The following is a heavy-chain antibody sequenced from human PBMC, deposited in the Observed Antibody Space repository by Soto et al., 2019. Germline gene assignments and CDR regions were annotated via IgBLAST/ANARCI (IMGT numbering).Heavy chain of an antibody. CDR1: GFTFSDYY. CDR3: ARENIVVVPAAVPRDDAFDI. CDR2: ISSSGSTI. J-gene: IGHJ3*02. V-gene: IGHV3-11*01. D-gene: IGHD2-2*01. Sequence: QVQLVESGGGLVKPGGSLRLSCAASGFTFSDYYMSWIRQAPGKGLEWVSYISSSGSTIYYADSVKGRFSHSRDNANNSLYLQKNSQRAEETAVYYCARENIVVVPAAVPRDDAFDIWGQGTMVTVSS.